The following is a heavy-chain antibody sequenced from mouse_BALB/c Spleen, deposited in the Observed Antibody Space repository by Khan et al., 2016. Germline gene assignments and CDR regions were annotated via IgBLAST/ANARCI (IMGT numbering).Heavy chain of an antibody. CDR1: VYSITSDYA. J-gene: IGHJ1*01. V-gene: IGHV3-2*02. CDR3: ARLLRWYFDV. CDR2: ISYSGST. Sequence: EVQLQESGPGLVKPSQSLSLTCTVTVYSITSDYAWNWIRQFPGNKLEWMGYISYSGSTNYNPSLKSRISITRDTSKNQFFLQLNSVTTEDTATYYCARLLRWYFDVWGAGTTVTVSS. D-gene: IGHD1-1*01.